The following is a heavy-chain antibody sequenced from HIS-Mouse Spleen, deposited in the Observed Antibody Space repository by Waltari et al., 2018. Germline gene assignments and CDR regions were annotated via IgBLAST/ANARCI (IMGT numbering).Heavy chain of an antibody. V-gene: IGHV4-39*07. CDR3: AREIPYSSSWYDWYFDL. Sequence: QLQLQESGPGLVKPSETLSLTCTVSGGSISSSSYYWGWIRQPPGKGLGGIGSIYYSGGTYYSPSLKSRGTISVDTSKNQFSLKLSSVTAADTAVYYCAREIPYSSSWYDWYFDLWGRGTLVTVSS. J-gene: IGHJ2*01. D-gene: IGHD6-13*01. CDR1: GGSISSSSYY. CDR2: IYYSGGT.